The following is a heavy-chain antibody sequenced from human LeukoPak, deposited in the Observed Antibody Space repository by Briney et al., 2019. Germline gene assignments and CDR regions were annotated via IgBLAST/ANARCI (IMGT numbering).Heavy chain of an antibody. CDR1: GFTFSDYY. J-gene: IGHJ4*02. Sequence: PGGSLRLSRAASGFTFSDYYMSWIRQAPGKGLEWVSYISGSGSTIYYADSVKGRFTNSRDNAKNSLYLQMNSLRAEDTAVYYCARVRGGYCSSTSCPRAFDYWGQGTLVTVSS. CDR3: ARVRGGYCSSTSCPRAFDY. D-gene: IGHD2-2*01. V-gene: IGHV3-11*04. CDR2: ISGSGSTI.